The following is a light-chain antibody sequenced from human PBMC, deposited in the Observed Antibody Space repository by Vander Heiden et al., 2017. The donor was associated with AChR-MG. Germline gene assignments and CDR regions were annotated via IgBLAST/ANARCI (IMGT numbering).Light chain of an antibody. CDR1: SSNTASNA. J-gene: IGLJ3*02. CDR3: AAWDDSLNGLWV. V-gene: IGLV1-44*01. CDR2: RNN. Sequence: QSVLTQPPSASGTPGQRVTISCSGSSSNTASNAVNWYQPLPGTAPKLLIHRNNQRPSGVPARFSGSKSGTSASLAISGLQSEDEADYYCAAWDDSLNGLWVFGGGTKLTVL.